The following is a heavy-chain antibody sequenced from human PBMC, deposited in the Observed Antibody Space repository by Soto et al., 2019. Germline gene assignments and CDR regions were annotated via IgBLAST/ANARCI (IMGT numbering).Heavy chain of an antibody. CDR2: ISYDGSNK. CDR3: ARATYYDILTGYPDY. CDR1: GFTFSSYA. D-gene: IGHD3-9*01. J-gene: IGHJ4*02. Sequence: QVQLVESGGGVVQPGRSLRLSCAASGFTFSSYAMHWVRQAPGKGLEWVAVISYDGSNKYYADSVKGRFTISRDNSKNTLYLKMNSLRAEDTAVYYCARATYYDILTGYPDYWGQGTLVTVSS. V-gene: IGHV3-30-3*01.